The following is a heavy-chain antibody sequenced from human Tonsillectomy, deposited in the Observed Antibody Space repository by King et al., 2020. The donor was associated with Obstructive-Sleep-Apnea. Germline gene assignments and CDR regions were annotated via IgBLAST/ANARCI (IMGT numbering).Heavy chain of an antibody. CDR2: MYYSGNT. CDR3: ARHRGVEDYGDYGDYFDY. CDR1: CGSISNYY. J-gene: IGHJ4*02. V-gene: IGHV4-59*08. Sequence: VQLQESGPGLVKPSETLSLTCTVSCGSISNYYWSWIRQPPGKGLEWIGYMYYSGNTNFHPSLNSRVTISADTSKTQFSLRLSSVTAADTAVYYCARHRGVEDYGDYGDYFDYWGQGTLVTVSS. D-gene: IGHD4-17*01.